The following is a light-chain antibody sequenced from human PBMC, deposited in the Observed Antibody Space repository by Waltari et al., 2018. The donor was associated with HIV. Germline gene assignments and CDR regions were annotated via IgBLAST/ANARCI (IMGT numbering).Light chain of an antibody. CDR3: QSYDTRLSGPV. Sequence: QSVLTQPPSVSGAPGQRVTISCTGSSSNIGAGFDVHWYQQLPGTAPKLLLYGNNNRPSGVPDRFSGSKSGTSASLAITGLQAEDDADYYCQSYDTRLSGPVFGGGTKLTVL. J-gene: IGLJ2*01. CDR1: SSNIGAGFD. V-gene: IGLV1-40*01. CDR2: GNN.